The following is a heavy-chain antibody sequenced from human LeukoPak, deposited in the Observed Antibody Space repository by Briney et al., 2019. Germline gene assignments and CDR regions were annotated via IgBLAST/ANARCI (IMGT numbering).Heavy chain of an antibody. V-gene: IGHV3-64*01. Sequence: GGSLRLSCAAAGFTFSSYEMNWVRQAPGKGLEDVSAISSNGGSTYYANSVKGRFTISRDNSKNTLYLQMNSLRAEDTAVYYCAKPYSSGWYAYYFDYWGQGTLVTVSS. J-gene: IGHJ4*02. CDR2: ISSNGGST. D-gene: IGHD6-19*01. CDR1: GFTFSSYE. CDR3: AKPYSSGWYAYYFDY.